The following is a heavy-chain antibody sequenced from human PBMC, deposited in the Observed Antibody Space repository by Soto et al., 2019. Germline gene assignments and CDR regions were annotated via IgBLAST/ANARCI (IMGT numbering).Heavy chain of an antibody. CDR1: GYTFTDYY. CDR3: ATAPSYYYGMDV. Sequence: QVQLVQSGAEMKKPGASVKVSCKASGYTFTDYYMHWVRQAPGQALEWMGWINPNSGGPNYAQKFQGWVTMTRDTSISTAYMELSRLTSDDTATYYCATAPSYYYGMDVWGQGTTVTVSS. J-gene: IGHJ6*02. V-gene: IGHV1-2*04. CDR2: INPNSGGP.